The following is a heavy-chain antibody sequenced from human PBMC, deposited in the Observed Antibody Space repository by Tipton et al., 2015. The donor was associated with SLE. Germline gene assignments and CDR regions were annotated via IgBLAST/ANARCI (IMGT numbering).Heavy chain of an antibody. V-gene: IGHV4-31*03. Sequence: TLSLTCTVSGDSISSGGYYWSWIRQHPGKGLEWIGYIYYSGTTYYNPSLKSRVTLSIDTSNNQCPLNLSSVTAADTAVYYCARAVGGNWFDPWGQGTLVTVSS. CDR2: IYYSGTT. CDR3: ARAVGGNWFDP. CDR1: GDSISSGGYY. D-gene: IGHD1-26*01. J-gene: IGHJ5*02.